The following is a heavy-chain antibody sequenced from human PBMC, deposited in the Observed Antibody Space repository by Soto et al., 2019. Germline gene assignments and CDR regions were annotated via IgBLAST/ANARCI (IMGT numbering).Heavy chain of an antibody. CDR3: ARGPGGELGELL. CDR1: GGSISSYY. CDR2: IYYSGST. J-gene: IGHJ1*01. V-gene: IGHV4-59*01. Sequence: QVQLQESGPGLVKPSETLSLTCTVSGGSISSYYWSWIRQPPGKGLEWIGYIYYSGSTNYNPSLKRRVPFCGDRSTDLVSLSLSSVTAADTAVHYGARGPGGELGELLWGQGTLVTACS. D-gene: IGHD3-10*01.